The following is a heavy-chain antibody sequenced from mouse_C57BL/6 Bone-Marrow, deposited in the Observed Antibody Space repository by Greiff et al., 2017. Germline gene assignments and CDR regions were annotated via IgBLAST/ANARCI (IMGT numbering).Heavy chain of an antibody. J-gene: IGHJ1*03. V-gene: IGHV1-55*01. Sequence: VPLQQPGAELVKPGASVKMSCKASGYTFTSYWITWVKQRPGQGLEWIGDIYPGSGSTNYNEKCKSKATLTVDTSSSTAYMQLSSLTSEDSAVYYCARDSYYGNYGTLNDVWGTGTTVTVSS. D-gene: IGHD2-10*01. CDR3: ARDSYYGNYGTLNDV. CDR1: GYTFTSYW. CDR2: IYPGSGST.